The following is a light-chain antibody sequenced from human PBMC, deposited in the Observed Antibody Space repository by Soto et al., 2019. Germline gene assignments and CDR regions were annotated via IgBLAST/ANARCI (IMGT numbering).Light chain of an antibody. J-gene: IGKJ2*01. CDR3: MQALQTPST. CDR1: QSLLHSNGKTF. Sequence: DIALTQSPLSLPVTPGESASISCKSSQSLLHSNGKTFLDWYVQKPRQSPQLLIYLGSQRASGVPDKFSGSGSGGDFTLKISKVEAEDVGIYYCMQALQTPSTFGQGTKLELK. V-gene: IGKV2-28*01. CDR2: LGS.